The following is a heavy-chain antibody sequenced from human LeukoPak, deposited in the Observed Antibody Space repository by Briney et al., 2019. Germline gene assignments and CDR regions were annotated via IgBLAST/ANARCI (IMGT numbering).Heavy chain of an antibody. D-gene: IGHD1-26*01. CDR2: IYTSGST. CDR3: ARAPPRGVGPTHFDY. J-gene: IGHJ4*02. CDR1: GGSISRYY. Sequence: SEALSLTCTVSGGSISRYYWSWIRQPAGKGLEWIGRIYTSGSTNYNPSLKSRVTISVDTSRSQFSLKLSSVTTADTAVYYCARAPPRGVGPTHFDYWGQGILVTVSS. V-gene: IGHV4-4*07.